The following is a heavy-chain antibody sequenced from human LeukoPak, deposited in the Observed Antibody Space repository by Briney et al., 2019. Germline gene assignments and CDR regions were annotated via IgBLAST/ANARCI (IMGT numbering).Heavy chain of an antibody. J-gene: IGHJ4*02. CDR1: GGTFSSYA. CDR2: IIPIFGTA. CDR3: AAYGGYVPRPFDY. Sequence: SVKVSCKASGGTFSSYAISWVRQAPGQGLEWMGGIIPIFGTANYAQKFQGRVTITADESTSTAYMELSSLRSEDTAVYYCAAYGGYVPRPFDYWGQGTLVTVSS. D-gene: IGHD5-12*01. V-gene: IGHV1-69*13.